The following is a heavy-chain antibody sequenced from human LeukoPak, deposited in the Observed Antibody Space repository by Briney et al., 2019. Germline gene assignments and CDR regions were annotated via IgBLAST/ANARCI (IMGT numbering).Heavy chain of an antibody. CDR3: ARLGSDNGQHVGALDF. CDR2: IYTSGST. V-gene: IGHV4-4*09. CDR1: GGSISSYY. J-gene: IGHJ3*01. D-gene: IGHD4-17*01. Sequence: SETLSLTCTVSGGSISSYYWSWIRQPPGKGLEWIGYIYTSGSTNYNPSLKGRVTISVDTSKNQFSLKLSSVTAADTAVYFCARLGSDNGQHVGALDFWGKAQCSPSPQ.